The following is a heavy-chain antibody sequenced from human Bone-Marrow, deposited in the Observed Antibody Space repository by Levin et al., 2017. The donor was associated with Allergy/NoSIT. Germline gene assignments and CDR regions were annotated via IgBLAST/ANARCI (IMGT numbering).Heavy chain of an antibody. CDR2: IYPGDSDT. CDR1: GYSFTSYW. V-gene: IGHV5-51*01. Sequence: GESLKISCKGSGYSFTSYWIGWVRQMPGKGLEWMGIIYPGDSDTRYSPSFQGQVTISADKSISTAYLQWSSLKASDTAMYYCARLGGSGSYRDAHFDYWGQGTLVTVSS. J-gene: IGHJ4*02. CDR3: ARLGGSGSYRDAHFDY. D-gene: IGHD3-10*01.